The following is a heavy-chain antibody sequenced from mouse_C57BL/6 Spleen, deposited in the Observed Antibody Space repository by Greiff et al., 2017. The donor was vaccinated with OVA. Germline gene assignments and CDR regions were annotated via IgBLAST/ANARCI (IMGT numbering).Heavy chain of an antibody. CDR1: GFNIKDYY. CDR3: TTDDYDFDY. V-gene: IGHV14-1*01. D-gene: IGHD2-4*01. Sequence: EVKLMESGAELVRPGASVKLSCTASGFNIKDYYMHWVKQRPEQGLEWIGRIDPEDGDTEYAPKFQGKATMTAVTSSNTAYLQLSSLTSEDTAVYYCTTDDYDFDYWGQGTTLTVSS. CDR2: IDPEDGDT. J-gene: IGHJ2*01.